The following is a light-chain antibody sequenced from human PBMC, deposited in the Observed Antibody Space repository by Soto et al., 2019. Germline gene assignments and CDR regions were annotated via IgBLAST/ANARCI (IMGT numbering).Light chain of an antibody. V-gene: IGKV1-5*01. CDR3: QQYHTYWT. J-gene: IGKJ1*01. CDR1: QSISTW. CDR2: DAS. Sequence: DIQMTQSPSTLSASVGDRVTITCRASQSISTWLAWYQQKPGKAPNLLIYDASNLESGVPSRFSGSGSGTEFTLTINSQQPDDVATYYCQQYHTYWTFGQGTKVEIK.